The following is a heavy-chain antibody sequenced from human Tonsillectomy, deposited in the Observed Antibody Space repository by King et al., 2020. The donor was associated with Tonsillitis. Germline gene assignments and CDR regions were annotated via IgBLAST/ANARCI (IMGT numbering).Heavy chain of an antibody. V-gene: IGHV3-30*18. Sequence: VQLVESGGGVVQPGRSLRLSCVASGFNFSSCGMHWVRQAPGKGLEWVAVISYDGSTTYYADSVKGRFTISRDNSRNTLCLQMNSLRAEDTAVYYCAKDGHNSGYYYSYYYMDVWGKGTTVTVSS. J-gene: IGHJ6*03. CDR2: ISYDGSTT. D-gene: IGHD6-19*01. CDR3: AKDGHNSGYYYSYYYMDV. CDR1: GFNFSSCG.